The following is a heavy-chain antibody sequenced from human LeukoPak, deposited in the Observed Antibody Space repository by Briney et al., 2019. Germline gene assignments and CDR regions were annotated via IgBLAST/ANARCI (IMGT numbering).Heavy chain of an antibody. Sequence: ASVKVSYKASGYSFTSYGITWVRQPPRQGLEWMGWINPYNGNTNYAQKLQGRVTMTTDTSTSTAYMDLRSLRSDDTAVYYCARERSGWFFSNWGQGTLVTVSS. CDR2: INPYNGNT. V-gene: IGHV1-18*01. CDR1: GYSFTSYG. D-gene: IGHD6-19*01. J-gene: IGHJ4*02. CDR3: ARERSGWFFSN.